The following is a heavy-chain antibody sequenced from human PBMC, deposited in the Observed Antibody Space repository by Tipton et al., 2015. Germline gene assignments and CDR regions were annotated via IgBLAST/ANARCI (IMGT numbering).Heavy chain of an antibody. V-gene: IGHV4-59*12. CDR1: SDSISKYY. J-gene: IGHJ6*02. CDR3: ARDFTPYQYYAMDV. Sequence: TLSLTCSVSSDSISKYYWSWIRQPPGKELEWIGYIQYSGSTNYNPSLKSRVTISVDTSKTQFSLEMRSVTAADTAVYYCARDFTPYQYYAMDVWGQGTTVTVSS. CDR2: IQYSGST.